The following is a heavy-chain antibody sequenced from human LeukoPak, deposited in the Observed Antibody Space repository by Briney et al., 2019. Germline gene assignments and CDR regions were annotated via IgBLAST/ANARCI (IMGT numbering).Heavy chain of an antibody. Sequence: PSETLSLTCTVSGGSISSGDHYWGWIRQPPGKGLEWIGSIYYSGSTYYNPSLKSRVTISVDTSKNQFSLKLSSVTAADTAVYYCAMTRATYYDSSGYYPIRFCWFDPWGQGTLVTVSS. V-gene: IGHV4-39*01. CDR3: AMTRATYYDSSGYYPIRFCWFDP. D-gene: IGHD3-22*01. CDR1: GGSISSGDHY. CDR2: IYYSGST. J-gene: IGHJ5*02.